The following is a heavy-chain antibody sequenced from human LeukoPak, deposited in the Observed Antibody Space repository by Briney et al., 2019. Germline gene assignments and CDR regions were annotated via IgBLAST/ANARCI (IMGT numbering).Heavy chain of an antibody. CDR3: ARVSPRGTDDFDY. CDR1: GGSISSGGYY. CDR2: VYYSGST. V-gene: IGHV4-61*08. J-gene: IGHJ4*02. Sequence: RTSETLSLTCTVSGGSISSGGYYWSWIRQPPGKGLEWIGYVYYSGSTNYNPSLKSRVTISVDTSKNQFSLKLSSVTAADTAVYYCARVSPRGTDDFDYWGQGTLVTVSS. D-gene: IGHD1-1*01.